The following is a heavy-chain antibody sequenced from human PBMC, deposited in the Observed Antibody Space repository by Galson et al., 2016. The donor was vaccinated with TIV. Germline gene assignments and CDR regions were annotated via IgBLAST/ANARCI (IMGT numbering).Heavy chain of an antibody. J-gene: IGHJ6*02. CDR3: TKVPSGGFSYYYGLDV. Sequence: SLRLSCAASGFTFSSHAITWVRQAPGKGLEWISAISGGGGSTYHTDSVKGRFTISRDNSKNTVFLQMNSLRAEDTAIYYCTKVPSGGFSYYYGLDVWGQGTTVTVSS. V-gene: IGHV3-23*01. CDR1: GFTFSSHA. CDR2: ISGGGGST. D-gene: IGHD2-15*01.